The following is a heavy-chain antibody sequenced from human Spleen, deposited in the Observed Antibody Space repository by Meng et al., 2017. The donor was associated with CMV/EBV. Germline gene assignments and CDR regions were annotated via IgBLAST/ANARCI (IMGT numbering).Heavy chain of an antibody. CDR1: TLTRET. CDR2: ISSSSKYV. D-gene: IGHD2-15*01. V-gene: IGHV3-21*04. CDR3: AKGRGPALTGGGPSVYFDY. Sequence: TLTRETINWVRQAPGKGLGWVSSISSSSKYVCYVDSVRGRFTISRDNAKKSLYLQLSSLRADDTAIYYCAKGRGPALTGGGPSVYFDYWGQGVLVTVSS. J-gene: IGHJ4*02.